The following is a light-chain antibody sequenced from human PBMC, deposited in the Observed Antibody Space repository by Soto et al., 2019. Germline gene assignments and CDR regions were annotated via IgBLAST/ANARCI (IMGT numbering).Light chain of an antibody. CDR2: DAS. CDR3: QQYESYSPWT. V-gene: IGKV1-5*01. J-gene: IGKJ1*01. Sequence: DVQMTLSPSSLSASDRDRATITCRASQSISSWLAWYQQKPGKAPKLLIYDASTLQSGVPSRYSGSGSGTEFTLTISNLQPDDFATYYCQQYESYSPWTFGQVTKVAIK. CDR1: QSISSW.